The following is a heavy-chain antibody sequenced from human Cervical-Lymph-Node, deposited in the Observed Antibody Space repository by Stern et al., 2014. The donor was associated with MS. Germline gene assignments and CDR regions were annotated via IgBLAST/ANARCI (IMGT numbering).Heavy chain of an antibody. V-gene: IGHV1-46*03. J-gene: IGHJ6*02. CDR2: FNPSASSP. Sequence: QVQLVQSGAEVRKPGASVKVSCKASGYTFTNFYIHWVRQAPGQGLERVAIFNPSASSPTFAQNIQGRATMTWDPSTRTAYMDLRSLKSEDTAVYFCAGPLPQYCSGGICSFDSYYYYGMDVWGQGTTVTVSS. CDR1: GYTFTNFY. CDR3: AGPLPQYCSGGICSFDSYYYYGMDV. D-gene: IGHD2-8*02.